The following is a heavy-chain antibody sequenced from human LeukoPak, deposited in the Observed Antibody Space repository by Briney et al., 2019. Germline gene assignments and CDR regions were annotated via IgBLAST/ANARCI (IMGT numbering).Heavy chain of an antibody. CDR1: GYTFTSYG. J-gene: IGHJ5*02. CDR3: ARVDLGYCSGGSCYSISWFDP. Sequence: ASVKVSCKASGYTFTSYGISWVRQAPGQGLEWMGWISAYNGNTNYAQKLQGRVTMTTDTSTSTAYMELRSLRSDDTAVYYCARVDLGYCSGGSCYSISWFDPLGQGTLVTVSS. V-gene: IGHV1-18*01. D-gene: IGHD2-15*01. CDR2: ISAYNGNT.